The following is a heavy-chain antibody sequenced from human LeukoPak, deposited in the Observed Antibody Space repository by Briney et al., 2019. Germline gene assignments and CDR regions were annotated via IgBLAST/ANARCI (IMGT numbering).Heavy chain of an antibody. CDR1: GYTFTGYY. D-gene: IGHD2-2*01. CDR3: ARAIVVVPAATGQPACYYYGMDV. CDR2: INPNSGGT. J-gene: IGHJ6*02. V-gene: IGHV1-2*02. Sequence: ASVKVSCKASGYTFTGYYMHWVRQAPGQGLEWMGWINPNSGGTNYAQKFQGRVTMTRDTSISTAYMELSRLRSDDTAVYYCARAIVVVPAATGQPACYYYGMDVWGQGTTVTVSS.